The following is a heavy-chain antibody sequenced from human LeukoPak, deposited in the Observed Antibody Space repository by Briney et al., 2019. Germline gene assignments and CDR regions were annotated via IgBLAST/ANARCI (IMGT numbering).Heavy chain of an antibody. V-gene: IGHV3-11*03. D-gene: IGHD3-10*01. J-gene: IGHJ4*02. CDR3: AKDLGGEGGSGFPGY. CDR2: ISSSSSYT. CDR1: GFTFSDYY. Sequence: GGSLRLSCAASGFTFSDYYMSWIRQAPGKGLEWVSYISSSSSYTNYADSVKGRFTISRDNSKSTLYLQMNSLRAEDTALYYCAKDLGGEGGSGFPGYWGQGTLATVSS.